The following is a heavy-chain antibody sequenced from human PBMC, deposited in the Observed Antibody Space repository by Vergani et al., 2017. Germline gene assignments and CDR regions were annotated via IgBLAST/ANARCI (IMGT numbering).Heavy chain of an antibody. CDR3: AKPGYYYDSSGVSIDAFDI. J-gene: IGHJ3*02. D-gene: IGHD3-22*01. V-gene: IGHV3-30*18. Sequence: QVQLVESGGGVVQPGRSLRLSCAASGFTFSSYGMHWVRQAPGKGLEWVAVISYDGSNKYYADSVKGRFTISRDNSKNTLYLQMNSLRAEDTAVYYCAKPGYYYDSSGVSIDAFDIWGQGTMVTVSS. CDR1: GFTFSSYG. CDR2: ISYDGSNK.